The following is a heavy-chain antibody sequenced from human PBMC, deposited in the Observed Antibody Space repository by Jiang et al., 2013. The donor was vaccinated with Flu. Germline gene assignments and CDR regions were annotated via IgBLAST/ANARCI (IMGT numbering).Heavy chain of an antibody. Sequence: TVSGGSVSSGSYYWSWIRQPPGKGLEWIGYIYYSGSTNYNPSLKSRVTISVDTSKNQFSLKLSSVTAADTAVYYCARDRFLEWLSPRWAWFDPWGQGTLVTVSS. CDR1: GGSVSSGSYY. J-gene: IGHJ5*02. CDR2: IYYSGST. CDR3: ARDRFLEWLSPRWAWFDP. V-gene: IGHV4-61*01. D-gene: IGHD3-3*01.